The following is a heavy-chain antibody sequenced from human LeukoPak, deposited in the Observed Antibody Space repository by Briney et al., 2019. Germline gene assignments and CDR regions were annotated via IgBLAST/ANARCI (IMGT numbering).Heavy chain of an antibody. CDR3: TRGQTYSGRIFDY. Sequence: SQTLSLTCAISGDSLSSSIAAWNWTRQYPSSGIECLGMTCYRVTWDSDFAEYVQSRISIDPDTSKNQFSPQLNSVTPDDTAVYFCTRGQTYSGRIFDYWGQGALVTVSS. J-gene: IGHJ4*02. CDR1: GDSLSSSIAA. CDR2: TCYRVTWDS. V-gene: IGHV6-1*01. D-gene: IGHD1-26*01.